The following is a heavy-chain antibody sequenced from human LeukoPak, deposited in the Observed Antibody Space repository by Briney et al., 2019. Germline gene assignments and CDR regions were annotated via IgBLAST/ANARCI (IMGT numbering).Heavy chain of an antibody. CDR2: ISSGGSGI. CDR1: GFSFSSYS. Sequence: PGGSLRLSCAASGFSFSSYSVNWVRQAPGKGLEWVSYISSGGSGIYYADSVEGRFTISRDNAKNTLFLQMNSLRAEDTAVYYCASPLSDYWGQGTLVTVSS. J-gene: IGHJ4*02. CDR3: ASPLSDY. D-gene: IGHD3-16*02. V-gene: IGHV3-48*01.